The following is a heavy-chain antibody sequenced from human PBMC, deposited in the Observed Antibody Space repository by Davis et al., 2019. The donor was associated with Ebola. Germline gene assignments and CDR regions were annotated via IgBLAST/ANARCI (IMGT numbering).Heavy chain of an antibody. CDR2: ISYDGSDK. J-gene: IGHJ4*02. V-gene: IGHV3-30*03. CDR1: GFTFSHYG. CDR3: ARVQYDFWSGYFGY. Sequence: GGSLRLSCAASGFTFSHYGMHWVRQAPGKGLEWVSVISYDGSDKYYADSVKGRFTISRDNAKNSLYLQMNSLRAEDTAVYYCARVQYDFWSGYFGYWGQGTLVTVSS. D-gene: IGHD3-3*01.